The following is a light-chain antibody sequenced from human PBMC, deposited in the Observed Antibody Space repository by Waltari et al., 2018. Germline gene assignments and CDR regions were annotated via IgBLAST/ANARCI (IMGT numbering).Light chain of an antibody. CDR3: QQYYSPLRA. J-gene: IGKJ1*01. CDR1: QSVLYSSNNKNY. CDR2: WAS. V-gene: IGKV4-1*01. Sequence: DIVVIQSPDSLAVSLGERATINCKSSQSVLYSSNNKNYLAWYQQRPGQPPKLLIYWASTRESGVPDRFSGSGSGTDFTLTISSLQAEDVAVYYCQQYYSPLRAFGQGTKVEIK.